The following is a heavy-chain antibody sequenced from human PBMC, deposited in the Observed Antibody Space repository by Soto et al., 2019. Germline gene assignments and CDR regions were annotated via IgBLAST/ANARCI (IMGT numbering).Heavy chain of an antibody. J-gene: IGHJ4*02. Sequence: GGSLRLSCEASGFPFAAYTMHWVRQGPGKGPQWISLISWDGGRRLYSESVKGRFTISRDNSKNSLYLQMSVLTTEDTALYYCARDSYDVLTGQKRYFDSWGQGTLVTVSS. CDR1: GFPFAAYT. V-gene: IGHV3-43*01. D-gene: IGHD3-9*01. CDR2: ISWDGGRR. CDR3: ARDSYDVLTGQKRYFDS.